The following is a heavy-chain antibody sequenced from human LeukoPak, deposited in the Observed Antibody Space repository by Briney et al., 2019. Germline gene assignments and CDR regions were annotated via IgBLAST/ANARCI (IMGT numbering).Heavy chain of an antibody. Sequence: GRSLRLSCAASGFTSSSYGMHWVRQAPGKGLEWVALIWYDGSNKYYADSVKGRFTISRDNPKNTLSLQMNSLRAEDTAVYYCTKEKAYGYFFVGMDVWGQGTTVTVSS. D-gene: IGHD5-18*01. CDR3: TKEKAYGYFFVGMDV. V-gene: IGHV3-33*06. CDR1: GFTSSSYG. J-gene: IGHJ6*02. CDR2: IWYDGSNK.